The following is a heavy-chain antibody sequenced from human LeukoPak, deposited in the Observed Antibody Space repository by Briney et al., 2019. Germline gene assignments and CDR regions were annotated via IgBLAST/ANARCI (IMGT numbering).Heavy chain of an antibody. V-gene: IGHV3-53*01. J-gene: IGHJ4*02. CDR1: GFTVCINY. CDR3: ARVAFRNSAYISGIEY. Sequence: GGSLRLSCAASGFTVCINYISWVRQAPGKGLEGVSLIDSGGNTYYADSVKGGYTISRENSKNTIYLQMNSLRAEDTAVYYCARVAFRNSAYISGIEYWGQGTLVTVSS. D-gene: IGHD1-14*01. CDR2: IDSGGNT.